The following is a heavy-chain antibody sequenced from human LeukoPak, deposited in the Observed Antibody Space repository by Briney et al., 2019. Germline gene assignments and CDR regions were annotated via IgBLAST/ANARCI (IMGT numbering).Heavy chain of an antibody. CDR1: GFTFSSYG. V-gene: IGHV3-30*02. Sequence: GGSLRLSCAASGFTFSSYGMHWVRQAPGKGLEWVAFIRYDGSNKYYADSVKGRFTISRDNSKNTLYLQMNSMRGEVTAVYYCAKDDVQHRRRFDTWGQGNLVTVSS. D-gene: IGHD6-13*01. J-gene: IGHJ5*02. CDR2: IRYDGSNK. CDR3: AKDDVQHRRRFDT.